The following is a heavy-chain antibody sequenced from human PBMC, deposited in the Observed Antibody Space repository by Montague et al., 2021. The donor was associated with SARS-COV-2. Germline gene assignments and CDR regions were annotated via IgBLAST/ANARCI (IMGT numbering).Heavy chain of an antibody. CDR3: ARDPSRQLLLYPVGDYYYGMDV. CDR1: GGSISSSSYY. J-gene: IGHJ6*02. D-gene: IGHD2-2*02. Sequence: SETLSLTCSVAGGSISSSSYYWGWIRQPPGKGLEWIGSIYDSGSTYYNPSHKSRVTISVDTSKNQFSLKLNSVTAADTAVYYCARDPSRQLLLYPVGDYYYGMDVWGQGTTVTVSS. V-gene: IGHV4-39*07. CDR2: IYDSGST.